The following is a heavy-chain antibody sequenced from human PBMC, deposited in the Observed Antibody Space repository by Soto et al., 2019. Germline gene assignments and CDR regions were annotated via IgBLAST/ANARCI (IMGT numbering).Heavy chain of an antibody. D-gene: IGHD3-22*01. Sequence: PSETLSLTCTVSGGSISSYYWSWIRQPPGKGLEWIGYISYSGSTNYNPSLKSRVTISLDTNQFSLKLSSVTAADTAVYYCARGYYDSSGYYIDPYYWGQGTLVTVSS. CDR3: ARGYYDSSGYYIDPYY. CDR2: ISYSGST. J-gene: IGHJ4*02. CDR1: GGSISSYY. V-gene: IGHV4-59*08.